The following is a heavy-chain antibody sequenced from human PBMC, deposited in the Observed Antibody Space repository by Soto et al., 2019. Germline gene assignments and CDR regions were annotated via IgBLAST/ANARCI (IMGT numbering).Heavy chain of an antibody. D-gene: IGHD6-19*01. V-gene: IGHV3-7*05. CDR2: INQDGTEI. CDR3: VGAYGWLPDF. CDR1: GITFSPPW. J-gene: IGHJ4*02. Sequence: EVQLVESGGGLVQPGGSLRLSCAVSGITFSPPWMNWVRQTPGKGLGWVAIINQDGTEIIYVDSVKGRFTISRDNAKNSLYLQMNSLRAEDTAVYYCVGAYGWLPDFWGQGTLVTVSS.